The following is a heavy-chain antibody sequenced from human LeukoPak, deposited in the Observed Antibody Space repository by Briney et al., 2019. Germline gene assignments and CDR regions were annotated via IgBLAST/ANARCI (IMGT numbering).Heavy chain of an antibody. CDR3: AKAAQVAGRPNLGGHFDY. CDR1: GFTSSSYG. CDR2: ISGSGGST. V-gene: IGHV3-23*01. D-gene: IGHD6-6*01. J-gene: IGHJ4*02. Sequence: PGGTLRLSCAASGFTSSSYGMSWVRQAPGKGLEWVSAISGSGGSTYYADSVKGRFTISRDNSKNTLYLQMNSLRAEDTAVYYCAKAAQVAGRPNLGGHFDYWGQGTLVTVSS.